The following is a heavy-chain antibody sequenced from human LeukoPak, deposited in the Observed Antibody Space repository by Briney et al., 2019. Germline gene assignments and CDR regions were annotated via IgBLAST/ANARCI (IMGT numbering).Heavy chain of an antibody. CDR1: GYSISSSNW. CDR3: ARYGSSNYYYYYYMDV. Sequence: SETLSLTCAVSGYSISSSNWWGWIRQPPGKGLEWIGYIYYSGSTNYNPSLKSRVTMSVDTSKNQFSLKLSSVTAADTAVYYCARYGSSNYYYYYYMDVWGKGTTVTVSS. D-gene: IGHD6-6*01. CDR2: IYYSGST. J-gene: IGHJ6*03. V-gene: IGHV4-28*01.